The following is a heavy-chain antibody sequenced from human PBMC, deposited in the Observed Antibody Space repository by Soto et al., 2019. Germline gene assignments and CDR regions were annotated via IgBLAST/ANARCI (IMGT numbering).Heavy chain of an antibody. CDR2: IIPIFGTA. CDR3: ARDHPKYCSGGSCYYGY. J-gene: IGHJ4*02. V-gene: IGHV1-69*13. Sequence: SVKVPCKASGGTFSSYAISWVRQAPGQGLEWMGGIIPIFGTANYAQKFQGRVTITADESTSTAYMELSSLRSEDTAVYYCARDHPKYCSGGSCYYGYWGQGTLVTVSS. D-gene: IGHD2-15*01. CDR1: GGTFSSYA.